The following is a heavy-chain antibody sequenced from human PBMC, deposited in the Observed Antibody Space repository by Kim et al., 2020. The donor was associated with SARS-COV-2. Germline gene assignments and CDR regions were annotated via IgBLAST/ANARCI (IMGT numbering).Heavy chain of an antibody. Sequence: ASVKVSCKSSGYTFTGYYMHWVRQAPGQGLEWMGWINPNSGGTNYAQKLQGRVTMTRDTSISTAYMELSRLRSDDTAVYYCATERGIYGSGSYGLFDYWGQGNLVTVSS. CDR1: GYTFTGYY. D-gene: IGHD3-10*01. J-gene: IGHJ4*02. V-gene: IGHV1-2*02. CDR2: INPNSGGT. CDR3: ATERGIYGSGSYGLFDY.